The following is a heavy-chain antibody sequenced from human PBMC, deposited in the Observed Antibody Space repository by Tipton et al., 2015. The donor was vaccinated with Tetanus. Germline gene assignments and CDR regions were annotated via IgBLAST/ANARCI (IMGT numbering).Heavy chain of an antibody. CDR3: ARPEASGRARGFDI. Sequence: TLSLTCTVSGASISSNTYYWGWIRQPPGKGLEWIASVSYSGSTYYNPSLKSRVTMSLDTSKNLFSLTSVTASDTAVYYCARPEASGRARGFDIWGQGAMVTVS. V-gene: IGHV4-39*02. D-gene: IGHD3-10*01. CDR1: GASISSNTYY. CDR2: VSYSGST. J-gene: IGHJ3*02.